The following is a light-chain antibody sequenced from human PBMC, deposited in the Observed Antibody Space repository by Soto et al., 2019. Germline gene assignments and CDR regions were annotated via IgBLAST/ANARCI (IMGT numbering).Light chain of an antibody. CDR3: QSYDSSLSFYV. CDR2: GSI. V-gene: IGLV1-40*01. J-gene: IGLJ1*01. CDR1: SSNIGAGYD. Sequence: QSVLTQPPSVSGAPGQRVTISCTGSSSNIGAGYDVHWYQQLPGTAPKLLIYGSINRPSGVPDRFSGSKSGTSASLAITGLQAEDEADYYCQSYDSSLSFYVFGIGTKVTVL.